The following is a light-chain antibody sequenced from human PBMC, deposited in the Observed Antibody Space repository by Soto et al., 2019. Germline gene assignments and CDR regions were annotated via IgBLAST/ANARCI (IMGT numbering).Light chain of an antibody. J-gene: IGKJ1*01. CDR3: QQRSNWPRT. V-gene: IGKV3-11*01. Sequence: EIVLTQSPATLSLSPGERATLSCRASQSVLSSLAWYQQKPGQAPRLLIYDASNRATGIPARFSGSGSGTDFTLTISSLEPEDVAVYYCQQRSNWPRTFGQGTKVEIK. CDR1: QSVLSS. CDR2: DAS.